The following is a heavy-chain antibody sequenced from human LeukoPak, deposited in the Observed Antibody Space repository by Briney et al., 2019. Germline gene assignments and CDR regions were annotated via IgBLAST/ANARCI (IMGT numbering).Heavy chain of an antibody. CDR3: AREGDGYWFYYYGMDV. CDR1: GFTFSSYW. V-gene: IGHV3-74*01. CDR2: INSDGSST. J-gene: IGHJ6*02. Sequence: GGSLRLSCAASGFTFSSYWMHWVRQAPEKGLVWVSRINSDGSSTSYADSVKGRFTISRDNAKNTLYLQMNSLRAEDTAVYYCAREGDGYWFYYYGMDVWGQGTTVTVSS. D-gene: IGHD5-24*01.